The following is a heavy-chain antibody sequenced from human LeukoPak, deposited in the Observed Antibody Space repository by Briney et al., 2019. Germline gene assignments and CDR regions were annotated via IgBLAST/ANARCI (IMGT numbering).Heavy chain of an antibody. CDR2: INHSGST. V-gene: IGHV4-34*01. J-gene: IGHJ4*02. Sequence: SETLSLTCAVYGGSFSGYYWSWIRQPPGKGLEWIGEINHSGSTNYNPSLKSRVTISVDTSKNQFSLKLSSVTAADTAVYYCARDMYDFWSGSLADRDYWGQGTLVTVSS. CDR3: ARDMYDFWSGSLADRDY. CDR1: GGSFSGYY. D-gene: IGHD3-3*01.